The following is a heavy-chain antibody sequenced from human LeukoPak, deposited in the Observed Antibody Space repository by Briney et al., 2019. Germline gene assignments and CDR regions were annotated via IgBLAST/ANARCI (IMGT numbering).Heavy chain of an antibody. V-gene: IGHV3-23*01. D-gene: IGHD2-2*01. Sequence: PGGSLRLSCAASGFTFSSYAMSWVRQAPGQGLEWVSSISGDGGNAESVKGRFTISRDNSKNTLYLQMNSLRAEDTAVYYCAKRPDCSTTNCFRFEYWGQGTLVTVSS. CDR1: GFTFSSYA. CDR2: ISGDGG. CDR3: AKRPDCSTTNCFRFEY. J-gene: IGHJ4*02.